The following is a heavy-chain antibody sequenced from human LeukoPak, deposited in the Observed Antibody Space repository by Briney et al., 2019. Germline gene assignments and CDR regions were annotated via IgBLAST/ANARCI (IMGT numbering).Heavy chain of an antibody. V-gene: IGHV3-23*01. Sequence: GGSLRLSCAASGFTFSSYAMSWVRQAPGKGPEWVSGIGNSGDRTFYADSVKGRFTISRDNSKNTLYLQMNSPRVEDTALYYCAKGGVWGQGIAVTVSS. J-gene: IGHJ6*02. CDR3: AKGGV. CDR1: GFTFSSYA. CDR2: IGNSGDRT.